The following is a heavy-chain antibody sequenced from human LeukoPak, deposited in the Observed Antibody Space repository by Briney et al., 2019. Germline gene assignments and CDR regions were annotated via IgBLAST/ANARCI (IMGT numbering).Heavy chain of an antibody. Sequence: GGSLRLSCVASGFTFTSDAMNWVRQAPGKGLEWVSSTVSRETTQYADSVKGRFTVSRDTSKNTLYLQMNSLRAEVTAVYYCAKDLRWGYSYGFDYWGQGTLVTVSS. J-gene: IGHJ4*02. CDR3: AKDLRWGYSYGFDY. CDR1: GFTFTSDA. D-gene: IGHD5-18*01. V-gene: IGHV3-23*01. CDR2: TVSRETT.